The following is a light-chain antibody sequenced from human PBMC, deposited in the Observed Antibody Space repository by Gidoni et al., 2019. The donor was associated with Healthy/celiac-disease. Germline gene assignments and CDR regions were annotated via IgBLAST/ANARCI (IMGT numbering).Light chain of an antibody. CDR3: QQYNSYPLT. CDR1: QSISSW. CDR2: KAS. Sequence: DIQMTQSPSTLSASVGDRVTITFRDSQSISSWLAWYQQKPGKAPKLLIYKASSLESGVPSRFSGSGSGTEFTLTISSLQPDDFATYYCQQYNSYPLTFGGGTKVEIK. J-gene: IGKJ4*01. V-gene: IGKV1-5*03.